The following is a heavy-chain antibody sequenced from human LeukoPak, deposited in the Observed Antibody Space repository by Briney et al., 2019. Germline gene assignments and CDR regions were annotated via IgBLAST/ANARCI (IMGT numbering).Heavy chain of an antibody. CDR2: IYYSGST. CDR3: ARWRPSVAANYFDY. D-gene: IGHD6-19*01. Sequence: SETLSLTCTVSGGSISSYYWSWIRQPPGEGLEWIGYIYYSGSTNYNPSLKSRVTISVDTSKNQFSLKLSSVTAADTAVYYCARWRPSVAANYFDYWGQGTLVTVSS. J-gene: IGHJ4*02. V-gene: IGHV4-59*01. CDR1: GGSISSYY.